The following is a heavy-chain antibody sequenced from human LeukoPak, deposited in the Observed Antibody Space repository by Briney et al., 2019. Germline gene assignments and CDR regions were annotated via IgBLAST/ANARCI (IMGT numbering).Heavy chain of an antibody. CDR3: ARRKATIRNFDY. CDR2: AYYGGST. V-gene: IGHV4-39*07. CDR1: GGSIRTSSYH. J-gene: IGHJ4*02. D-gene: IGHD5-24*01. Sequence: SETLSLTCTVSGGSIRTSSYHWAWIRQPPGKGLKWIGSAYYGGSTYYNPSLKSRVTISVDTSKNQFSLKLSSVTAADTAVYYCARRKATIRNFDYWGQGTLVTVSS.